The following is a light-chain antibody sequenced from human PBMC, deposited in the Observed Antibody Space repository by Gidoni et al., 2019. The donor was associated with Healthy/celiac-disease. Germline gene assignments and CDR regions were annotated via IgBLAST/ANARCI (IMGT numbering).Light chain of an antibody. V-gene: IGLV2-11*01. CDR2: DVS. CDR1: SSDVGGYNY. J-gene: IGLJ2*01. Sequence: LTQPRSVSGSPGQSVTISCTGTSSDVGGYNYVSWYQQHPGKAPKLMIYDVSKRPSGVPDRFSGSKSGNTASLTISGLQAEDEADYYCCSYAGSYLVVFGGGTKLTVL. CDR3: CSYAGSYLVV.